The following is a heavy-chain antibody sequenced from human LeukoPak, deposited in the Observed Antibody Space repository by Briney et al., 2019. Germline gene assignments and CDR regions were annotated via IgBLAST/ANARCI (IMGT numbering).Heavy chain of an antibody. J-gene: IGHJ4*02. CDR1: GYTLTELS. D-gene: IGHD2-21*02. CDR3: ATQGVVVTAVEIHFDY. Sequence: ASVKVSCKVSGYTLTELSMHWVRQAPGKGLEWMGGFDPEDGETIYAQKFQGRVTMTEDTSTDTAYMELSSLRSGDTAVYYCATQGVVVTAVEIHFDYWGQGTLVTVSS. CDR2: FDPEDGET. V-gene: IGHV1-24*01.